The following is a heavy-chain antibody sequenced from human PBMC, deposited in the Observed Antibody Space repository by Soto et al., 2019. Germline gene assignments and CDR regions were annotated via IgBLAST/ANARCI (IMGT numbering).Heavy chain of an antibody. Sequence: EVQLLESGGGLVQPGESLRLSCAASGFTFSSYAMSWVRQAPGKGLEWVSVISGSDDSTYYADSVKGRFTISRDNSKNTLYLQRNSLRAEDTAVYCCAKRSSSSTFDYWGQGTLVTVSS. J-gene: IGHJ4*02. CDR1: GFTFSSYA. V-gene: IGHV3-23*01. CDR3: AKRSSSSTFDY. D-gene: IGHD6-6*01. CDR2: ISGSDDST.